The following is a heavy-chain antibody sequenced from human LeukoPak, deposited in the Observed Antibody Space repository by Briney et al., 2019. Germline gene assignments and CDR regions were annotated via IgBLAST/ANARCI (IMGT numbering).Heavy chain of an antibody. J-gene: IGHJ4*02. CDR3: AKARIIGVGWAQFDS. D-gene: IGHD2-21*01. CDR1: GFTFSQFG. CDR2: FDGNAHGT. Sequence: GGSLRLSCATSGFTFSQFGMTWVRQPPGKGLEWVASFDGNAHGTYFADSVKGRCTISSDNSKNTVYLQMNSLRADDTAIYYCAKARIIGVGWAQFDSWGRGSLVTVSS. V-gene: IGHV3-23*01.